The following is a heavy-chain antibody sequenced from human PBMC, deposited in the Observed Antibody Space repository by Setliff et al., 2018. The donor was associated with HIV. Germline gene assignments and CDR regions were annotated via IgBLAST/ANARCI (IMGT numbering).Heavy chain of an antibody. V-gene: IGHV3-33*01. CDR2: IWHDGSIK. CDR3: AREFALGSDF. Sequence: GGSLRLSCAASGFIFNNYGMQWVRQAPGKGLEWVAVIWHDGSIKYYADSVKGRFTISRDNSKNRLYLQMNSLRAEDTALYYCAREFALGSDFWGQGTLVTSPQ. D-gene: IGHD7-27*01. CDR1: GFIFNNYG. J-gene: IGHJ4*02.